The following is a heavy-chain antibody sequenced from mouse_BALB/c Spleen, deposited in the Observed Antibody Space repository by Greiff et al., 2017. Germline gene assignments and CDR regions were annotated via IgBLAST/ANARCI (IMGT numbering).Heavy chain of an antibody. CDR1: GFTFSSYG. CDR2: ISSGGSYT. Sequence: EVQGVESGGDLVKPGGSLKLSCAASGFTFSSYGMSWVRQTPDKRLEWVATISSGGSYTYYPDSVKGRFTISRDNAKNTLYLQMSSLKSEDTAMYYCARHGGNYERVWFAYWGQGTLVTVSA. J-gene: IGHJ3*01. V-gene: IGHV5-6*01. CDR3: ARHGGNYERVWFAY. D-gene: IGHD2-1*01.